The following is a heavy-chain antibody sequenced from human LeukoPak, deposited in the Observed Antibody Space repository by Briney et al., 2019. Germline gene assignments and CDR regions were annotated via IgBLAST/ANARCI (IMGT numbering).Heavy chain of an antibody. D-gene: IGHD1-1*01. V-gene: IGHV3-74*01. J-gene: IGHJ5*01. CDR3: GRDLGNGTEFDF. CDR1: GFTFSNHW. CDR2: ITSDGSST. Sequence: PVGALRLSCAASGFTFSNHWIHWVRQAPAKGLVWVSRITSDGSSTKDPAAVKGRFTTSRDNVNNMVYLQMNNLRVQDTAVYFCGRDLGNGTEFDFWGQGAMVTVCS.